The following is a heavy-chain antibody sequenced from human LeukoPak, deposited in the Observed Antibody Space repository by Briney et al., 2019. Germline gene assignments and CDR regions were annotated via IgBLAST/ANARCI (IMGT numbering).Heavy chain of an antibody. CDR3: ARGGAVWYCSSTSCISVFDY. V-gene: IGHV4-34*01. Sequence: TSETLSLTCAVYGGSFSGYYWSWIRQPPGKGLEWIGEIIHSGSTNYNPSLKSRVTISVDTSKNQFSLKLSSVTAADTAVYYCARGGAVWYCSSTSCISVFDYWGQGTLVTVSS. J-gene: IGHJ4*02. D-gene: IGHD2-2*01. CDR2: IIHSGST. CDR1: GGSFSGYY.